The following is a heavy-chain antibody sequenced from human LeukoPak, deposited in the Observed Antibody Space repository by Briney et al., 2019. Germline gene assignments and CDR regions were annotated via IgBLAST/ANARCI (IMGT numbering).Heavy chain of an antibody. CDR2: ISAYNGNT. D-gene: IGHD2-2*01. CDR1: GYTFTSYG. Sequence: GASVKVSRKASGYTFTSYGISWVRQAPGQGLEWMGWISAYNGNTNYAQKLQGRVTMTTDTSTSTAYMELRSLRSDDTAVYYCARDSIDIVVVPAAQNWFDPWGQGTLVTVSS. V-gene: IGHV1-18*01. CDR3: ARDSIDIVVVPAAQNWFDP. J-gene: IGHJ5*02.